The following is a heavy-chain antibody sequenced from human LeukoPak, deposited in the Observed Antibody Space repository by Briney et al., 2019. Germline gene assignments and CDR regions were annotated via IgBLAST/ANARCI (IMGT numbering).Heavy chain of an antibody. D-gene: IGHD6-13*01. J-gene: IGHJ1*01. CDR2: IYYSGST. Sequence: SETLSLTCTVSGGSISSSSYYWGWIRQPPGKGQEWIGSIYYSGSTYYNPSLKSRVTISVDTSKNQFSLKLSSVTAADTAVYYCVGSWYAGYFQHWGQGTLVTVSS. V-gene: IGHV4-39*01. CDR1: GGSISSSSYY. CDR3: VGSWYAGYFQH.